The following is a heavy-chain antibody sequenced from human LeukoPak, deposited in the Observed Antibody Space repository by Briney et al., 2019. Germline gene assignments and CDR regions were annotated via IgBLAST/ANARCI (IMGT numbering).Heavy chain of an antibody. D-gene: IGHD3-9*01. CDR3: ARGMVLRYFDWLPVYYFDY. J-gene: IGHJ4*02. CDR1: GFTFSSYW. Sequence: GGSLRLSCAASGFTFSSYWMSRVRQAPGKGLEWVANIKQDGSGKDYVDSVKGRFTISRDNAKNSLYLQMNSLRAEDTAVYYCARGMVLRYFDWLPVYYFDYWGQGTLVTVSS. V-gene: IGHV3-7*01. CDR2: IKQDGSGK.